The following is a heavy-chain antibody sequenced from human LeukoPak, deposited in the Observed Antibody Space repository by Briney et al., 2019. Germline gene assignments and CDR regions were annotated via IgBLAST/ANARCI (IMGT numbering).Heavy chain of an antibody. CDR3: ARGLYGDYGWYFDL. Sequence: SETLSLTCTVSGGSISSYYWSWIRQPPGKGLEWIGYIYYSGSTNYNPSLKSRVTISVDTSKNQFSLKLSSVTAADTAVYYCARGLYGDYGWYFDLWGRGTLVTVSS. D-gene: IGHD4-17*01. V-gene: IGHV4-59*12. J-gene: IGHJ2*01. CDR1: GGSISSYY. CDR2: IYYSGST.